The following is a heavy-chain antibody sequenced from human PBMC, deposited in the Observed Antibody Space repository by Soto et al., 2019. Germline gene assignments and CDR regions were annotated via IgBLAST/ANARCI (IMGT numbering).Heavy chain of an antibody. D-gene: IGHD3-10*01. CDR3: ARERGESYGSGSYFFDY. Sequence: PGGSLRLSCAASGFTFSSYAMHWVRQAPGKGLEWVAVISYDGSNKYYADSVKGRFTISRDNSKNTLYLQMNSLRAEDTAVYYCARERGESYGSGSYFFDYWGQGALVTVSS. CDR2: ISYDGSNK. J-gene: IGHJ4*02. CDR1: GFTFSSYA. V-gene: IGHV3-30-3*01.